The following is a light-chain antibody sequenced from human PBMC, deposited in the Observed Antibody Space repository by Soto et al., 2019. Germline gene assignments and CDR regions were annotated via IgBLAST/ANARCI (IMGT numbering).Light chain of an antibody. J-gene: IGKJ4*01. Sequence: DIVMTQSPLSLPVTTGEPASISCRSSQSLLHSNGYNYLDWYLQKPGQSPQLLIYLGSNRASGVPDRFSGSGSGKDFTLKISRVEAEDVGVYYCMQALQTPLTFGGGTKVEIK. V-gene: IGKV2-28*01. CDR2: LGS. CDR3: MQALQTPLT. CDR1: QSLLHSNGYNY.